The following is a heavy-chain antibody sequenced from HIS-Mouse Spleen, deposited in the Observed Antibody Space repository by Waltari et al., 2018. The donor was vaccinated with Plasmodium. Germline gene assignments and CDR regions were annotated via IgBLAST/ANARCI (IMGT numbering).Heavy chain of an antibody. CDR3: ARDRRLAFDY. Sequence: QVQLVESGGGVVQPGRSLRLSCAAPGFTFNSYAMHWVRQAPGKGREWVAVISYDGSNKYYADSVKGRFTISRDNSKNTLYLQMNSLRAEDTAVYYCARDRRLAFDYWGQGTLVTVSS. D-gene: IGHD2-15*01. V-gene: IGHV3-30-3*01. J-gene: IGHJ4*02. CDR1: GFTFNSYA. CDR2: ISYDGSNK.